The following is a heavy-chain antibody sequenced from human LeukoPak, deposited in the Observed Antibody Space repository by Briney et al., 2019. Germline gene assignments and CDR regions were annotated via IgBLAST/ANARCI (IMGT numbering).Heavy chain of an antibody. CDR3: AYYDPSLHWFAP. J-gene: IGHJ5*02. V-gene: IGHV5-51*01. CDR2: I. D-gene: IGHD3-22*01. CDR1: GYSFTSYW. Sequence: GESLKISCKGSGYSFTSYWIAWVRQMPGKGLEWMGIIYSPSFQGQVTISADKYISTAYLQWSSLKASDTAIYYCAYYDPSLHWFAPGGKEPLVTFSS.